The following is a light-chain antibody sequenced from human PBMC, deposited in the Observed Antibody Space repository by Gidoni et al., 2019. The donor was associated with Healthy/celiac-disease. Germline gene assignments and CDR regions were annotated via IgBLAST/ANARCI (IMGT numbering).Light chain of an antibody. CDR3: LQDYNYPWT. CDR1: QGIRND. V-gene: IGKV1-6*01. CDR2: AAS. Sequence: AIQMTPSPSSLSASVGDRVTITCRASQGIRNDLGWYQQKPGKAPKLLIYAASSLQSGVPSRFSGSGSGTDFTLTISSLQPEDFATYYRLQDYNYPWTFGQGTKVEIK. J-gene: IGKJ1*01.